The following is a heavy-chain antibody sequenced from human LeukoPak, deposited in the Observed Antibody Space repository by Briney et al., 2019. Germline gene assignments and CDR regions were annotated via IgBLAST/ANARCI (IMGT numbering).Heavy chain of an antibody. J-gene: IGHJ4*02. Sequence: KPSETLSLTCTVSGGSISSGGYYWSWIRQPPGKGLEWIGYIYHSGSTYYNPSLKSRVTISVDRSKNQFSLKLSSVTAADTAVYYCARDKAAAGSIDYWGQGTLVTVSS. V-gene: IGHV4-30-2*01. D-gene: IGHD6-13*01. CDR3: ARDKAAAGSIDY. CDR1: GGSISSGGYY. CDR2: IYHSGST.